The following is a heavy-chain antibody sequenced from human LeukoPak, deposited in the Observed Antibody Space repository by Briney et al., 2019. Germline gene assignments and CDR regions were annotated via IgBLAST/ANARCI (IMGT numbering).Heavy chain of an antibody. J-gene: IGHJ5*02. D-gene: IGHD2-15*01. Sequence: GGSLRLSCAASGFTFSSYSMNWVRQAPGQGLEWVSSISGSSSRTYYADSVKGRFTISRDNAKNSLFLQMNSLRVEDTAVYYCARGVGWFDPWGQGTLVTVSS. CDR3: ARGVGWFDP. V-gene: IGHV3-21*01. CDR1: GFTFSSYS. CDR2: ISGSSSRT.